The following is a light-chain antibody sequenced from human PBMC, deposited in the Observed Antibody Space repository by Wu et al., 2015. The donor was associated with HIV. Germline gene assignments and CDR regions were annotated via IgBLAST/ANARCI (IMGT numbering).Light chain of an antibody. CDR3: QQYGSSPRT. Sequence: EIVLTQSPGTLSLSPGERATLSCRASQSVTRYSLAWYQQKPGQAPRLLIYGASSRATGIPDRFSGSGSGTDFTLIITTLEPEDFAVYYCQQYGSSPRTFGGGTEGGG. J-gene: IGKJ4*01. V-gene: IGKV3-20*01. CDR2: GAS. CDR1: QSVTRYS.